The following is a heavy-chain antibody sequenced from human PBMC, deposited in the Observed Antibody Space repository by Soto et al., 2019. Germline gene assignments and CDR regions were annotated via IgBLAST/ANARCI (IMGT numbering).Heavy chain of an antibody. CDR1: GFTFRSFT. Sequence: SLRLSCAASGFTFRSFTMNWVRQAPGKGLEWVSTISSNSAYIYYTDALRGRLTIPRDNAKNSLQLQMNSLRAEDAAVYYCTRDASRDSRAPGWFDPWRPGTLVTVS. J-gene: IGHJ5*02. D-gene: IGHD6-13*01. V-gene: IGHV3-21*01. CDR2: ISSNSAYI. CDR3: TRDASRDSRAPGWFDP.